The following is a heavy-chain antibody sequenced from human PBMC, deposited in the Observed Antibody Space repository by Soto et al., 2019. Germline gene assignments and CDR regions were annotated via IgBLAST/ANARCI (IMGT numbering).Heavy chain of an antibody. CDR3: ARDCRDGYNDAYYYYGMDV. Sequence: GGSLRLSCAASGFTFSSYGMHWVRQAPGKGLEWVAVIWYDGSNKYYADSVKGRFTISRDNSKNTLYLQMNSLRAEDTAVYYCARDCRDGYNDAYYYYGMDVWGQGTTVTVSS. CDR2: IWYDGSNK. V-gene: IGHV3-33*01. J-gene: IGHJ6*02. CDR1: GFTFSSYG. D-gene: IGHD5-12*01.